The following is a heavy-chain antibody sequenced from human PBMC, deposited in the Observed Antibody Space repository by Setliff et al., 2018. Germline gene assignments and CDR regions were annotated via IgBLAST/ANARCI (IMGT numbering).Heavy chain of an antibody. CDR3: ARGRVPYY. Sequence: SETLSLTCTVSGGPILSSFLSWIRQPPGKGLEWIGYISQTGSTNNNPTLKSRVSISIDASKSLFSLKLGSVTAADTATYFCARGRVPYYWLQGTLVTVSS. CDR1: GGPILSSF. J-gene: IGHJ4*02. V-gene: IGHV4-59*01. CDR2: ISQTGST.